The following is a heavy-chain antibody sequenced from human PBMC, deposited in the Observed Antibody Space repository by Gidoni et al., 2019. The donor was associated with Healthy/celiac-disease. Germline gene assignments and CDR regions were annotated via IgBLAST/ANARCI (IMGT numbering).Heavy chain of an antibody. J-gene: IGHJ3*02. Sequence: EVQLVQSGAEVKKPGASLKISCQGSGYSFTSYWIGWVRQMPGKGLEWMGLIYPGDSDTRYSPSFQGQVTISADKSISTAYLQWSSLKASDTAMYYCARHRYGGNSRNAFDIWGQGTMVTVSS. CDR3: ARHRYGGNSRNAFDI. V-gene: IGHV5-51*01. D-gene: IGHD4-17*01. CDR2: IYPGDSDT. CDR1: GYSFTSYW.